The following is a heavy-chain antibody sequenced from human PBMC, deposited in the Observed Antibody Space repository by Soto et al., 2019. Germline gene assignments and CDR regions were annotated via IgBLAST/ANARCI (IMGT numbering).Heavy chain of an antibody. CDR1: GGSISSGGYY. D-gene: IGHD3-10*01. CDR2: IYYSGST. J-gene: IGHJ6*02. CDR3: AGTGSYFGYYYYGMDV. V-gene: IGHV4-31*03. Sequence: PSETLSLTCTVSGGSISSGGYYWSWIRQHPGKGLEWIGYIYYSGSTYYNPSLKSRVTISVDTSKTQFSLKLSSVTAADTAVYYCAGTGSYFGYYYYGMDVWGQGTTVTAP.